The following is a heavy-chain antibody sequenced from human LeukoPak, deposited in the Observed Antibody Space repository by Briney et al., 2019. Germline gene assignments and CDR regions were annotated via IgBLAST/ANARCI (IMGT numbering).Heavy chain of an antibody. CDR1: GGSISSYY. J-gene: IGHJ4*02. CDR3: ARGYYDILTGPTSMFDY. CDR2: IYYSGST. D-gene: IGHD3-9*01. Sequence: PSETLSLTCTVSGGSISSYYWSWLRQPPGKGLEWIGYIYYSGSTNYNPSLKSRVTISVDTSKNQFSLKLSSVTAADTAVYYCARGYYDILTGPTSMFDYWGQGTLVTVSS. V-gene: IGHV4-59*01.